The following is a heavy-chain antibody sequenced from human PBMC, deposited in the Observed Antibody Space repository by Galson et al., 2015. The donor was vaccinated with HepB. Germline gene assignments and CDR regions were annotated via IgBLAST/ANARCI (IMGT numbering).Heavy chain of an antibody. Sequence: SLRLSCAASGFAFSSYGIHWVRQAPGKGLEWVAFIRYDGSNKYYADSVKGRFTISRDNSKNTLYLQMKRLSTDDTAFYYCARGTIAVPWEQTMDVWGQGTTVIVSS. V-gene: IGHV3-30*02. D-gene: IGHD6-19*01. J-gene: IGHJ6*02. CDR3: ARGTIAVPWEQTMDV. CDR2: IRYDGSNK. CDR1: GFAFSSYG.